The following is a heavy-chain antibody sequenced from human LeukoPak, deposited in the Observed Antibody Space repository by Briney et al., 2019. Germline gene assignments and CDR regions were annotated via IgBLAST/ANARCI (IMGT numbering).Heavy chain of an antibody. CDR1: GYTFTNYY. J-gene: IGHJ3*02. D-gene: IGHD5-24*01. V-gene: IGHV1-46*01. CDR3: ARVRDGYNDAFDI. CDR2: FNPSGGST. Sequence: ASVKVSCKASGYTFTNYYMHWVRQAPGQGLEWMGVFNPSGGSTSYALKFQGRVTMTRDTSTSTVYMELSSLRSEDAAVYYCARVRDGYNDAFDIWGQGTMVTVSS.